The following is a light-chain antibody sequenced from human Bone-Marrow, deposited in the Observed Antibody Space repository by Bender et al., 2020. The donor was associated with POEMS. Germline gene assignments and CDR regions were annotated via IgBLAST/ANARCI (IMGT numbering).Light chain of an antibody. CDR1: SSNTGSGYD. CDR3: QSYDRTLSGSV. V-gene: IGLV1-40*01. Sequence: QSVLTQPPSVSGAPGQRVTISCTGSSSNTGSGYDINWYQHLPGTAPKLLIYGYNNRPSGVPDRFSGSKSGTSASLAITGLQAEDEGDYYCQSYDRTLSGSVFGGGTKLTVL. CDR2: GYN. J-gene: IGLJ2*01.